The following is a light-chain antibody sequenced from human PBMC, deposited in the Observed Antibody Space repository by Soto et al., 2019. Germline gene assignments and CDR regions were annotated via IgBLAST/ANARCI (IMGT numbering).Light chain of an antibody. V-gene: IGLV2-14*01. CDR2: DVS. CDR3: SSSTTTTSLVV. Sequence: QCALTQPASVSGSPGQSITISCTGTSSDIGDYNYVSWYQQYPGKVPKLVIYDVSHRPSGVSNRFSGSKSGNTASLTISGLQAEDEADYYCSSSTTTTSLVVFGGGTKLTVL. CDR1: SSDIGDYNY. J-gene: IGLJ3*02.